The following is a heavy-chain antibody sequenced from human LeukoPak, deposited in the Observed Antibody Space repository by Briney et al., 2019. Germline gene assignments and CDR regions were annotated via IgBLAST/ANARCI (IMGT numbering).Heavy chain of an antibody. D-gene: IGHD3-9*01. CDR3: ARGIYFDPPVYTYYYYGMDV. CDR1: GFTFSSYG. Sequence: GGSLRLSCAASGFTFSSYGMHWVRQAPGKGLEWVAVIWYDGSNKYYADSVKGRFTISRDNSKNTLYLQMNSLRAEGTAVYYCARGIYFDPPVYTYYYYGMDVWGQGTTVTVSS. V-gene: IGHV3-33*01. J-gene: IGHJ6*02. CDR2: IWYDGSNK.